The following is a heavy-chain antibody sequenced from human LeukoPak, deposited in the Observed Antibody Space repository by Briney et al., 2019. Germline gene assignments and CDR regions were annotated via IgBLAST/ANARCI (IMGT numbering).Heavy chain of an antibody. J-gene: IGHJ5*02. V-gene: IGHV4-4*02. Sequence: PSGTLSLTCAVSGGSISSSNWWSWVRQPPGKGLEWIGEIYHSGSTNYNPSLKSRVTISVDKSKNQFSLKLSSVTAADTAVYYCVRLISGSYSYNWFDPWGQGTLVTVSS. CDR3: VRLISGSYSYNWFDP. D-gene: IGHD3-10*01. CDR1: GGSISSSNW. CDR2: IYHSGST.